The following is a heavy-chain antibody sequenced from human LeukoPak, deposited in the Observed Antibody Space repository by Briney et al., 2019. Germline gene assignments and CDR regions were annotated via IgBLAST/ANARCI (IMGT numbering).Heavy chain of an antibody. V-gene: IGHV4-31*03. J-gene: IGHJ5*02. CDR1: GDSLISGGYY. D-gene: IGHD4/OR15-4a*01. CDR3: ARFVRRANIVWFDP. CDR2: IYYTGST. Sequence: PSQTLSLTCTVSGDSLISGGYYWTWIRQHPGKGLEWIGYIYYTGSTYYNPSLKSRVTISVDTSKNKNQFSLKLSSVTAADTAVYFCARFVRRANIVWFDPWGQGTLVTVSS.